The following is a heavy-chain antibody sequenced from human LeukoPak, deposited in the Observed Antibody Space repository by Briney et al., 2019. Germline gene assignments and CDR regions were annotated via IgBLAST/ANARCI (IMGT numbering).Heavy chain of an antibody. CDR1: GFTFSSFW. D-gene: IGHD6-19*01. CDR2: INSVGSST. CDR3: ARERTSGWDAFDF. V-gene: IGHV3-74*01. Sequence: PGGSLRLSCAASGFTFSSFWMHWVRQAPGKGLVCVSRINSVGSSTSYADSVKGRFTISRDNAKNTLYLQMNSLRAEDTAVYYCARERTSGWDAFDFWGQGTLVTVSS. J-gene: IGHJ4*02.